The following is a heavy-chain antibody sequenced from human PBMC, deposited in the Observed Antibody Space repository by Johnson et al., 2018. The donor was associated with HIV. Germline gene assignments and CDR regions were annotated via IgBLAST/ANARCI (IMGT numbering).Heavy chain of an antibody. CDR1: GFDFSKYG. V-gene: IGHV3-33*01. CDR2: IWYDGSKA. D-gene: IGHD3-10*01. Sequence: QVQLVESGGGVAQPGASLRLSCEVSGFDFSKYGMHWVRQAPNKGLEWVAFIWYDGSKATYADSVNGRFTVSSDNSKDTLYLQMSSLRADDPAVYYCARSGPTWAFDFWGQGTMVTVSS. CDR3: ARSGPTWAFDF. J-gene: IGHJ3*01.